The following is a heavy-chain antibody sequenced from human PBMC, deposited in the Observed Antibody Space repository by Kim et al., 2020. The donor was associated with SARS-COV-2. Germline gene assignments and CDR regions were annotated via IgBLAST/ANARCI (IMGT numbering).Heavy chain of an antibody. CDR2: ISDDTTYT. D-gene: IGHD4-17*01. CDR1: GFALTSY. CDR3: AKRSVTNWFES. Sequence: GGSLRLSCAASGFALTSYMAWVRQAPGKGLEWISEISDDTTYTHYADSVNGRFTISRDNSKDAIHLQMNRLRVEDTAVYYCAKRSVTNWFESWGQGILVTVSS. J-gene: IGHJ5*01. V-gene: IGHV3-23*01.